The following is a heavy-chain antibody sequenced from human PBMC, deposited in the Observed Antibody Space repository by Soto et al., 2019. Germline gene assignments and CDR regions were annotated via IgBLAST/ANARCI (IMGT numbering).Heavy chain of an antibody. J-gene: IGHJ6*02. D-gene: IGHD3-3*01. Sequence: ASVKVSCKASGYTFTSYDINWVRQATGQGLEWMGWMNPNSGITGYAQKFQGRVTMTRNTSISTAYMELGSLRSEDTAVYYCARGTWGDFWSGYYYYYGMDVWGQGTTVTVSS. CDR3: ARGTWGDFWSGYYYYYGMDV. V-gene: IGHV1-8*01. CDR1: GYTFTSYD. CDR2: MNPNSGIT.